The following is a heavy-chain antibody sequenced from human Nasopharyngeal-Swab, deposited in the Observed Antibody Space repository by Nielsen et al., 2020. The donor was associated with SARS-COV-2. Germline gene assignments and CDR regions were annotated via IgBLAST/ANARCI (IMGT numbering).Heavy chain of an antibody. J-gene: IGHJ5*02. V-gene: IGHV2-70*11. Sequence: LVTPTQTLTLTCTFSRFSLSTGGRCVRWIRQPPAKALEWLARIDWDDDKYYSTSLKTRLTIPKDTSKNLLILTMTNMDPVDTATYYCVITIPEDGMGFDPWGQGTLVTVSS. D-gene: IGHD6-19*01. CDR2: IDWDDDK. CDR1: RFSLSTGGRC. CDR3: VITIPEDGMGFDP.